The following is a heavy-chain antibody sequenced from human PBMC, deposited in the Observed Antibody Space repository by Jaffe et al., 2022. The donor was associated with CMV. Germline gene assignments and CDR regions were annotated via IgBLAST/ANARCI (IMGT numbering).Heavy chain of an antibody. J-gene: IGHJ4*02. CDR3: ARATKEQYYDFWSGYYFDY. CDR1: GDSVSSNSAA. Sequence: QVQLQQSGPGLVKPSQTLSLTCAISGDSVSSNSAAWNWIRQSPSRGLEWLGRTYYRSKWYNDYAVSVKSRITINPDTSKNQFSLQLNSVTPEDTAVYYCARATKEQYYDFWSGYYFDYWGQGTLVTVSS. CDR2: TYYRSKWYN. V-gene: IGHV6-1*01. D-gene: IGHD3-3*01.